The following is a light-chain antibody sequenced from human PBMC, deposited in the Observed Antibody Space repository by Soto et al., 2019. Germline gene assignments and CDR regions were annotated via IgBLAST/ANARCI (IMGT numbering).Light chain of an antibody. CDR3: QQRCNWPWA. Sequence: IVLPQSRATLSLSPGERATLSCRASHRISGDLACYQQRPGRAPTLLIYDASSRATGIPVRFIGSGCWTDYTVAIASPWSGDFAVYYCQQRCNWPWAFGQGTKVDIK. CDR2: DAS. V-gene: IGKV3-11*01. CDR1: HRISGD. J-gene: IGKJ1*01.